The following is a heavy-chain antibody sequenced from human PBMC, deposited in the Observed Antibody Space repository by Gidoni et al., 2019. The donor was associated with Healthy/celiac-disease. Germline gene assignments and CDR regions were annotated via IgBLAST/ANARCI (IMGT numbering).Heavy chain of an antibody. CDR2: IYYSGST. CDR3: ARGSLYYYGSGSCWFDP. D-gene: IGHD3-10*01. J-gene: IGHJ5*02. Sequence: QLQLQESGPGLVKPSETLSLTCTVSGGSISSSSYYWGWIRQPPGKGLEWIGSIYYSGSTYYNPSLKSRVTISVDTSKNQFSLKLSSVTAADTAVYYCARGSLYYYGSGSCWFDPWGQGTLVTVSS. CDR1: GGSISSSSYY. V-gene: IGHV4-39*01.